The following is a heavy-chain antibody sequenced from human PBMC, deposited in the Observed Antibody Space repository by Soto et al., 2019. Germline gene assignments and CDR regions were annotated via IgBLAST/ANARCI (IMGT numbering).Heavy chain of an antibody. J-gene: IGHJ6*03. V-gene: IGHV3-64*01. D-gene: IGHD6-13*01. CDR3: ARRGYGSRWPNVYMDV. Sequence: GGSLRLFCAVSGFTFSNHEMHWVRQAPGKGLEYVSGISNNGAHTDYAKSVKGRFTISRDNSENTLYLQMGSLRAEDMALYYCARRGYGSRWPNVYMDVWGKGTTVTVSS. CDR1: GFTFSNHE. CDR2: ISNNGAHT.